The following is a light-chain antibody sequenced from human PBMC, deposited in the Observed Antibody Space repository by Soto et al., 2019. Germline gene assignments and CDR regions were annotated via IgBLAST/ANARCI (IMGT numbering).Light chain of an antibody. Sequence: PIPSSVSASVEARVTITFRVSQRISTSLTWYQQKPGKAPNLLIYKASNLKRGVPSRFSGSGSGTDFALTVSSLQPEDFATYYCQQSDTFPWTFGQRT. CDR3: QQSDTFPWT. CDR1: QRISTS. V-gene: IGKV1-13*02. J-gene: IGKJ1*01. CDR2: KAS.